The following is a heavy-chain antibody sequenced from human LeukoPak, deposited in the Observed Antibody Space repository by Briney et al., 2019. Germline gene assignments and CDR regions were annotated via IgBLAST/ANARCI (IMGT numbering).Heavy chain of an antibody. CDR3: ARLRTTALYYYYYMDV. V-gene: IGHV4-38-2*02. CDR2: IYHSGST. D-gene: IGHD4-11*01. CDR1: GYSISSGYY. J-gene: IGHJ6*03. Sequence: SETLSLTCTDSGYSISSGYYWGWIRQPPGKGLEWIGSIYHSGSTYYNPSLKSRVTISVDTSKNQFSLKLSSVTAADTAVYYCARLRTTALYYYYYMDVRGKGTTVTVSS.